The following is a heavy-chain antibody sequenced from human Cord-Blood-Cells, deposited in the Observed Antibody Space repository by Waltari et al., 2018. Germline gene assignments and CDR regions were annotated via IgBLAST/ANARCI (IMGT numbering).Heavy chain of an antibody. CDR2: SIRICGTA. CDR3: ARDFGGSGSYYFDY. J-gene: IGHJ4*02. D-gene: IGHD3-10*01. Sequence: QVQLVQSGAEVKKPGSSVKVSCKASGGPFSSYAISWVRQAPGQGLEWMGGSIRICGTAKHAQKVQGRVTITADESTSTAYLELSSLRSEDTAVYYCARDFGGSGSYYFDYWGQGTLVTVSS. V-gene: IGHV1-69*01. CDR1: GGPFSSYA.